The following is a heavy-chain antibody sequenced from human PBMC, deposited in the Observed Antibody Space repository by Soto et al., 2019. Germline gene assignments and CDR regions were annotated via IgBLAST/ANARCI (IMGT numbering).Heavy chain of an antibody. V-gene: IGHV3-23*01. CDR1: GFTFSSYA. J-gene: IGHJ4*02. CDR3: AKNFYFDS. Sequence: EVQLLESGGGWVQPGGSLRLSCAASGFTFSSYAMSWVRQAPGKGLEWVSSINAVDEYTKYADSVKGRFTISRDNPKNTVYLQMKSLRAEDTAVYYCAKNFYFDSWGQGTLVTVSS. CDR2: INAVDEYT.